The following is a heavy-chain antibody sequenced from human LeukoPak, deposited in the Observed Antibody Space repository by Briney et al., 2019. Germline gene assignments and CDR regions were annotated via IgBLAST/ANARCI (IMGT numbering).Heavy chain of an antibody. J-gene: IGHJ4*02. V-gene: IGHV3-30*18. D-gene: IGHD3-9*01. Sequence: PGRSLRLSCAASGFTFSSYGMHWVRQAPGKGLEWVAVIWYGGSNKYYADSVKGRFTISRDNSKNTLYLQMNSLRAEDTAVYYCAKGSAEDILTGYRDYFDYWGQGTLVTVSS. CDR1: GFTFSSYG. CDR2: IWYGGSNK. CDR3: AKGSAEDILTGYRDYFDY.